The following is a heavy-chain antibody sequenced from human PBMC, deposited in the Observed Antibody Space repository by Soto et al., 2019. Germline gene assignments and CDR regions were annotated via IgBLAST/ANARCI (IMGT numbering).Heavy chain of an antibody. V-gene: IGHV3-7*03. J-gene: IGHJ4*02. Sequence: PAGSLRLSCEDSGFTFSRSWVHWVCQATEKGLEWVADIKCDGSEKYYVDSVKGRLTISRDNAKNSLYLQVNSLRAEDMTVYYCVRGRYNLNYVDYWGQGTLVTVSS. CDR2: IKCDGSEK. CDR1: GFTFSRSW. CDR3: VRGRYNLNYVDY. D-gene: IGHD1-7*01.